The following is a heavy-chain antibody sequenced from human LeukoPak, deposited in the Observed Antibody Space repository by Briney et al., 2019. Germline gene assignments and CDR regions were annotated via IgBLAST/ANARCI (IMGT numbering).Heavy chain of an antibody. Sequence: PGRSLRLSCAASGFTFSSYGMHWVRQAPGKGLEWVAVISYDGSNKYYADSVKGRFTISRDNSKNTLYLQMNSLRTDDTAVYYCARGRGSWYGVYFDYWGQGTLVTVSS. CDR3: ARGRGSWYGVYFDY. D-gene: IGHD6-13*01. CDR1: GFTFSSYG. J-gene: IGHJ4*02. V-gene: IGHV3-30*03. CDR2: ISYDGSNK.